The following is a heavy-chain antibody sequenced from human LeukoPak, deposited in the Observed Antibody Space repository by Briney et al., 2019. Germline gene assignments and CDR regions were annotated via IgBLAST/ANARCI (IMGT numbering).Heavy chain of an antibody. CDR2: IYYSGDS. CDR3: ARHPFATPFDY. J-gene: IGHJ4*02. D-gene: IGHD2-15*01. Sequence: SETLSLTCTVSGGSISGFSWSCIRQPPGKGLEWIGYIYYSGDSNYNPSLKSRVTMSLDTSKNQLSLRLSSVTAADTAVYYCARHPFATPFDYWGRGTLVTVSS. V-gene: IGHV4-59*08. CDR1: GGSISGFS.